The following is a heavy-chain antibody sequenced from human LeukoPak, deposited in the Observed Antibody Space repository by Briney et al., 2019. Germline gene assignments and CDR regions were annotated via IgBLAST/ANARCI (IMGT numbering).Heavy chain of an antibody. V-gene: IGHV3-53*01. Sequence: TGGTLRLSCAVSGFTFRNHAMNWVRQAPGKGLEWVSVIYSGGTTYYADSVKGRFTISRDNSKNTLYLQMNSLRAEDTAIYYCARDSGKVGDDGILDYWGQGTLVTVSS. CDR3: ARDSGKVGDDGILDY. CDR2: IYSGGTT. CDR1: GFTFRNHA. D-gene: IGHD1-26*01. J-gene: IGHJ4*02.